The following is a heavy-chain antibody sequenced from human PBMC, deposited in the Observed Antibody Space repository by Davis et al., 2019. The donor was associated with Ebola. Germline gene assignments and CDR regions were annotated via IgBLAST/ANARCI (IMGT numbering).Heavy chain of an antibody. J-gene: IGHJ6*02. CDR1: GYTFTSYV. D-gene: IGHD3-10*01. CDR3: AREGGLVRGVVISWQNGMDV. V-gene: IGHV1-3*01. Sequence: AASVKVSCKASGYTFTSYVIHWVRQAPGQRLEWLGWINAGNGNTKYSQKFQARVTILRDTSANTAYMELSSLRSEDTAVYYCAREGGLVRGVVISWQNGMDVWGQGTTVTVSS. CDR2: INAGNGNT.